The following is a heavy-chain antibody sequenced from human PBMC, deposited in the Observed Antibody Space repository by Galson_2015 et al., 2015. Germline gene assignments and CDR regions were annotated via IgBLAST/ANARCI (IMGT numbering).Heavy chain of an antibody. Sequence: SLRLSCAASGFTFSSYAMHWVRQAPGKGLEWVAVISYDGSNKYYADSVKGRFTISRDNSKNTLYLQMNSLRAEDTAVYYCARGGEGGFDYVWGPHLRNWGQGTLVTVSS. CDR1: GFTFSSYA. J-gene: IGHJ4*02. V-gene: IGHV3-30-3*01. CDR3: ARGGEGGFDYVWGPHLRN. CDR2: ISYDGSNK. D-gene: IGHD3-16*01.